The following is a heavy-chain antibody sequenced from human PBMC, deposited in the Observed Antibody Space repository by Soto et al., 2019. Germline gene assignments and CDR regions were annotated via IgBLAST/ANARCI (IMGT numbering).Heavy chain of an antibody. V-gene: IGHV5-10-1*01. CDR2: IDPSDSQT. CDR1: GYSFAGYW. D-gene: IGHD3-22*01. J-gene: IGHJ4*02. CDR3: ARQIYDSDTGPNFQYYFES. Sequence: PGESLKISCKGSGYSFAGYWITWVRQKPGKGLEWMGQIDPSDSQTYYSPSFRGHVTISVTKSITTVFLQWSSLRASDTAMYYCARQIYDSDTGPNFQYYFESWGQGTPVTVSS.